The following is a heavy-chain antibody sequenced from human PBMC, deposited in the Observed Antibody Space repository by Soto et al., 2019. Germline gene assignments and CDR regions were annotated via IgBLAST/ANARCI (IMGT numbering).Heavy chain of an antibody. V-gene: IGHV3-23*01. CDR2: ISGSGGST. D-gene: IGHD6-13*01. J-gene: IGHJ4*02. CDR1: GFTFSSYA. Sequence: GGSLRLSCAASGFTFSSYAMSWVRQAPGKGLEWVSAISGSGGSTYYADSVKGRFTISRDNSKNTLYLQMNSLRAEDTAVYYCAKHRPRIAAAGTYYFDYWGQGTLVTVSS. CDR3: AKHRPRIAAAGTYYFDY.